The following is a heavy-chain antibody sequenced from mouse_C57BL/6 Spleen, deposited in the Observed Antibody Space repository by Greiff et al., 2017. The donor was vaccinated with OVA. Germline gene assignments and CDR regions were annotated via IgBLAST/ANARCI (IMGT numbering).Heavy chain of an antibody. V-gene: IGHV1-39*01. CDR3: AREEGGGSEGTLFAY. J-gene: IGHJ3*01. CDR1: GYSFTDYN. Sequence: EVQLQESGPELVKPGASVKISCKASGYSFTDYNMNWVKQSNGKSLEWIGVINPNYGTTSYNQKFKGKATLTVDQSSSTAYMQLNSMTSEDSAVYNCAREEGGGSEGTLFAYSGQGALVTVSA. D-gene: IGHD1-1*01. CDR2: INPNYGTT.